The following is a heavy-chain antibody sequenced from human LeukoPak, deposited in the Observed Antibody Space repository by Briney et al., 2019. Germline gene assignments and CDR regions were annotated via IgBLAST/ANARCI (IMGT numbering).Heavy chain of an antibody. CDR3: ARITFGETSTDTFDI. J-gene: IGHJ3*02. CDR2: IGTAGDT. V-gene: IGHV3-13*01. Sequence: PGGSLRLSCAASGFTFSSYDMHWVRQATGKGLEWVSAIGTAGDTYYPGSVKGRFTISRENAKNSLYLQMNSLKTEDTAVYYCARITFGETSTDTFDIWGQGTMVTVSS. D-gene: IGHD3-16*01. CDR1: GFTFSSYD.